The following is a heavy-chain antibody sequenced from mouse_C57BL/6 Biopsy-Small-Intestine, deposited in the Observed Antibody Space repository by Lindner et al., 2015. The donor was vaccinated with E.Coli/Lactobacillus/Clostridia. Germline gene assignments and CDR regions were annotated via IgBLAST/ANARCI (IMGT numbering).Heavy chain of an antibody. V-gene: IGHV14-4*02. CDR2: ISAYNGNR. Sequence: SVKVSCKASNYTFTNYGISWVRQAPGEGLEWMAWISAYNGNRDYAQKFRDRVTMSTDSSTNTAYMELRSLRSDDTAIYYCARSRRVIPASKNYFGIDVWGPGTTVTVSS. CDR1: NYTFTNYG. D-gene: IGHD1-1*01. CDR3: ARSRRVIPASKNYFGIDV. J-gene: IGHJ1*01.